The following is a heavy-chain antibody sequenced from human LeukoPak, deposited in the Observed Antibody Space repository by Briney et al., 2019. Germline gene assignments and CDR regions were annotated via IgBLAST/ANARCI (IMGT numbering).Heavy chain of an antibody. V-gene: IGHV3-48*03. CDR1: GLTFSSYE. Sequence: GGSLRLSCAASGLTFSSYEMNWVRQAPGKGREWVSYISGSGSTIHYADSVKGRFTISRDNAKNSLYLQMNSLRAEDTAVYYCAKDHYDYVWGTYRPTNWFDPWGQGTLVTVSS. D-gene: IGHD3-16*02. J-gene: IGHJ5*02. CDR2: ISGSGSTI. CDR3: AKDHYDYVWGTYRPTNWFDP.